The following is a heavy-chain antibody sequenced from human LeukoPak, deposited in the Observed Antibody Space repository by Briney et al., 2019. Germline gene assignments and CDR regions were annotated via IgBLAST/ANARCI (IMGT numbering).Heavy chain of an antibody. CDR3: ARGPYYYDSSGYPPLAFDI. J-gene: IGHJ3*02. CDR2: INHSGST. V-gene: IGHV4-34*01. D-gene: IGHD3-22*01. Sequence: SETLSLTCAVYGGSFSGYYWSWIRQPPGKGLEWIGGINHSGSTNYNPSLKSRVTISVDTSKNQFSLKLSSVTAADTAVYYCARGPYYYDSSGYPPLAFDIWGQGTMVTVSS. CDR1: GGSFSGYY.